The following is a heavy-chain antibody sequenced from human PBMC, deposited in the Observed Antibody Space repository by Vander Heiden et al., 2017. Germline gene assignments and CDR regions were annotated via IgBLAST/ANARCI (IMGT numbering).Heavy chain of an antibody. D-gene: IGHD6-6*01. CDR1: GFTFGDYA. CDR3: TRDPARSQLDSYYFDY. V-gene: IGHV3-49*05. CDR2: IRSKAYGGTT. J-gene: IGHJ4*02. Sequence: EVQLVESGGGLVKPGRSLRLSCTASGFTFGDYAMSWFRQAPGKGLEWVGFIRSKAYGGTTEYATSVKGRFTISRDDSKSIAYLQMNSLKTEATAVYYCTRDPARSQLDSYYFDYWGQGTLVTVSS.